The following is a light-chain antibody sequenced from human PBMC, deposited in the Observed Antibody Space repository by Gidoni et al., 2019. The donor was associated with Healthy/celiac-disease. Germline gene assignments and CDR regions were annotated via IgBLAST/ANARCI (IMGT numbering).Light chain of an antibody. CDR3: QQYGSSPIT. V-gene: IGKV3-20*01. CDR2: GAS. CDR1: QSVSSSY. J-gene: IGKJ5*01. Sequence: ETVWTQCRGTLSLSPGERATLSCRASQSVSSSYLAWYQQTPGQGPRRLIYGASSRATGLPDRVSGRGAGTDFTLTISRLEPEDFAVYYCQQYGSSPITFGQGTRLEIK.